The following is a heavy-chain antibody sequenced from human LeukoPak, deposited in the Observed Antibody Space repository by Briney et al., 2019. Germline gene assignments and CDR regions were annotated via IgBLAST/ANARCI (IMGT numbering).Heavy chain of an antibody. J-gene: IGHJ3*02. V-gene: IGHV3-23*01. CDR3: ARVRYYDSSGVAFDI. D-gene: IGHD3-22*01. CDR2: ISGSGGTT. CDR1: GFTFSSNA. Sequence: GGSLRLSCAASGFTFSSNAMTWVRQAPGKGLEWVSPISGSGGTTYYADSVKGRFTISRDNSKNTLYLQMNSLRAEDTAVYYCARVRYYDSSGVAFDIWGQGTMVTVSS.